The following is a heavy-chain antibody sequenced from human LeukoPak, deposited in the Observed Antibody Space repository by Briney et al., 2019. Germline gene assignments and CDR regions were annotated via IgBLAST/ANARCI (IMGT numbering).Heavy chain of an antibody. J-gene: IGHJ4*02. CDR1: GFTFSNAW. D-gene: IGHD2-15*01. V-gene: IGHV3-15*01. CDR3: TTELLLGYCSGGSCYYDY. CDR2: IKSKTDGGAT. Sequence: PGGSLRLSCAASGFTFSNAWMSWVRQAPGKGREWVGRIKSKTDGGATDYAAPVKGRFTISRDDSKNTLYLQMNSLKTEDTAVYYCTTELLLGYCSGGSCYYDYWGQGTLVTVSS.